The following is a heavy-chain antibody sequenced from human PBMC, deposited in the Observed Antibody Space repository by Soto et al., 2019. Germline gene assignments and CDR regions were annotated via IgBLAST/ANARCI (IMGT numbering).Heavy chain of an antibody. J-gene: IGHJ5*02. Sequence: QVQLVESGGGLVKPGGSLRLSCAASGFAISDYDMTWIRQAPGKGLEWVSYITASGTTKDYADSVKGRFTISRDTANNSLFLQMNSLRADDTAIYYCARHGGTFDPWGQGTLVTVSS. D-gene: IGHD1-7*01. CDR1: GFAISDYD. CDR3: ARHGGTFDP. V-gene: IGHV3-11*01. CDR2: ITASGTTK.